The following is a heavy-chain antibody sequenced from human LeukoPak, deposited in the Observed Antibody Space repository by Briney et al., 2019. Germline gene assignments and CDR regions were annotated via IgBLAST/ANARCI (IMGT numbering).Heavy chain of an antibody. CDR3: ARDGYSGYEGVRY. D-gene: IGHD5-12*01. Sequence: PGGSLRLSCAASGFTFSSYSMNWVRQAPGKGLEWVSYISSSSSTIYYADSVKGRFTISRDNAKNSLYLQMNSLRAEDTAVYYCARDGYSGYEGVRYWGQGTLVTVSS. CDR2: ISSSSSTI. V-gene: IGHV3-48*04. CDR1: GFTFSSYS. J-gene: IGHJ4*02.